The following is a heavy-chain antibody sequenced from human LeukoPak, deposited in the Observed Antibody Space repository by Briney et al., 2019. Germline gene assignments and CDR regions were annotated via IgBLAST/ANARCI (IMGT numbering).Heavy chain of an antibody. CDR2: FGPEDGET. V-gene: IGHV1-24*01. D-gene: IGHD3-22*01. CDR3: ATGDYDSSGYPMRPFDY. CDR1: GYTLTELS. J-gene: IGHJ4*02. Sequence: EASVKVSCKVSGYTLTELSMHWVRQAPGKGLEWMGGFGPEDGETIYAQKFQGRVTMTEDTSTDTAYMELSSLRSEDTAVYYCATGDYDSSGYPMRPFDYWGQGTLVTVSS.